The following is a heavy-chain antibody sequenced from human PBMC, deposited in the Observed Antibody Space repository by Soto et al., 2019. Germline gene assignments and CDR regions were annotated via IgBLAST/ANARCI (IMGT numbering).Heavy chain of an antibody. CDR3: ARRQQLMTNYYYYYMDV. J-gene: IGHJ6*03. V-gene: IGHV1-8*01. Sequence: QVQLVQSGAEVKKPGASVKVSCKASGYTFTSYDINWVRQATGQGLEWMGWMNPNSGNTGYAQKFQGRDTMTRNTSISTAYMELSSLRSEDTAVYYCARRQQLMTNYYYYYMDVWGKGTTVTVSS. CDR1: GYTFTSYD. CDR2: MNPNSGNT. D-gene: IGHD6-13*01.